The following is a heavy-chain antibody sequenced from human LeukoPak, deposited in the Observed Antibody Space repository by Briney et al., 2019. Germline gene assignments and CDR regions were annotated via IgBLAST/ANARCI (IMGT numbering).Heavy chain of an antibody. D-gene: IGHD3-3*01. Sequence: GGSLRLSCAASGFTFSTFAMIWVRQPPGKGLEWVSSIFPSGGEIHYADSVRGRFTISRDNSKSTLSLQMNSLRAEDTAIYYCARVGSYDFWSGSFLSNMDVWGKGTTVTISS. CDR2: IFPSGGEI. V-gene: IGHV3-23*01. CDR1: GFTFSTFA. CDR3: ARVGSYDFWSGSFLSNMDV. J-gene: IGHJ6*03.